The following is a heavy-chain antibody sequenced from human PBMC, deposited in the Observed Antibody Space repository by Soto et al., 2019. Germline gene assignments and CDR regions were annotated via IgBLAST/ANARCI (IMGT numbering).Heavy chain of an antibody. V-gene: IGHV3-30-3*01. Sequence: PGGSLRLSCAASGFTFSSYAMHWVRQAPGKGLEWVAVISYDGSNKYYADSVKGRFTISRDNSKNTLYLQMNSLRAEDTAVYYCARDKGMIVVVISYLLDYWGQGTLVTVSS. J-gene: IGHJ4*02. CDR1: GFTFSSYA. CDR2: ISYDGSNK. CDR3: ARDKGMIVVVISYLLDY. D-gene: IGHD3-22*01.